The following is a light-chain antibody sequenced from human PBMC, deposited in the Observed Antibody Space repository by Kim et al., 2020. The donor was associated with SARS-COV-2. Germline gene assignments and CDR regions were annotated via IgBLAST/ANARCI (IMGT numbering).Light chain of an antibody. J-gene: IGKJ2*01. V-gene: IGKV1-8*01. CDR2: AAT. Sequence: ASTGDRVTVTCRTSQDIVSYLAWYQQKPGKAPKLLIYAATTLQSGVPSRFSGSGSGTNFNLTINCLQSEDFATYFCQHYYSYPYAFGQGTKLEI. CDR1: QDIVSY. CDR3: QHYYSYPYA.